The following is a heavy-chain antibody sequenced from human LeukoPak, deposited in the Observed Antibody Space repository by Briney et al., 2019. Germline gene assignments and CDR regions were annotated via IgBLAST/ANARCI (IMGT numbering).Heavy chain of an antibody. D-gene: IGHD5-12*01. V-gene: IGHV3-9*01. J-gene: IGHJ4*02. CDR2: ISWNSGSI. Sequence: GGSLRLSCAASGFTFDDYAMHWVRQAPGKGLEWVSGISWNSGSIGYADSVKGRFTISRDNAKNSLYLQMNSLRAEDTALYYCAKDIYIVATMAYFDYWGQGTLVTVSS. CDR1: GFTFDDYA. CDR3: AKDIYIVATMAYFDY.